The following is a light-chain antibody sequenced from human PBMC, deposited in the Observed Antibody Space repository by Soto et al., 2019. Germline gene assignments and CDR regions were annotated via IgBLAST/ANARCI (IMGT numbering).Light chain of an antibody. CDR2: GVS. V-gene: IGLV2-14*01. CDR3: SSYTSDNRDYV. J-gene: IGLJ1*01. Sequence: QSVLTQPGSVSGSPGQSITISCTGTSSDVGAYNYVSWYQQHPGKAPKLMTYGVSKRPSGVPDRFSGSKSGNTASLTISGLQAEDEAHYYCSSYTSDNRDYVFGTGTKVTVL. CDR1: SSDVGAYNY.